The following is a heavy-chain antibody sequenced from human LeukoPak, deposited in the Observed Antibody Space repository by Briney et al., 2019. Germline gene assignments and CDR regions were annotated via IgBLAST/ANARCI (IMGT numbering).Heavy chain of an antibody. CDR2: INDGNGNT. D-gene: IGHD6-13*01. V-gene: IGHV1-3*01. J-gene: IGHJ4*02. Sequence: ASVKVSCKASGYTFTSYAMHWVRQAPGQRLEWMGWINDGNGNTKYSQKFQGRVTITRDTSSSTAYMELSSLRSEDTAVYYCARVVYSSSWYSGDYWGQGTLVTVSS. CDR1: GYTFTSYA. CDR3: ARVVYSSSWYSGDY.